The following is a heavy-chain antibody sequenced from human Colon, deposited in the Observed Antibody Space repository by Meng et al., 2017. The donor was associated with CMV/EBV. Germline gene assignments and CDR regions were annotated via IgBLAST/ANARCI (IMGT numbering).Heavy chain of an antibody. Sequence: VSGVPLSGYNWRWIRHPPGKSLEWIGDIHHNGITKYNPSLKRRLTISVDTSENQFSLRLSSVTAADTAVYYCARQIWSGSLYNWFDPWGQGTLVTVSS. V-gene: IGHV4-34*01. CDR2: IHHNGIT. J-gene: IGHJ5*02. CDR3: ARQIWSGSLYNWFDP. D-gene: IGHD3-3*01. CDR1: GVPLSGYN.